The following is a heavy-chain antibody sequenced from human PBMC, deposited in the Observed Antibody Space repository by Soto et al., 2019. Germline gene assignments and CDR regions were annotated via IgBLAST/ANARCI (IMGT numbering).Heavy chain of an antibody. Sequence: SVKVSCKASGGTFSSYAISWVRQAPGQGLEWMGGIIPIFGTANYAQKFQGRVTITADESTSTAYMELSSLRSEDTAVYYCARGYCSSTSCYDYGMDVWGQGTTVTVSS. CDR2: IIPIFGTA. J-gene: IGHJ6*02. CDR3: ARGYCSSTSCYDYGMDV. V-gene: IGHV1-69*13. D-gene: IGHD2-2*01. CDR1: GGTFSSYA.